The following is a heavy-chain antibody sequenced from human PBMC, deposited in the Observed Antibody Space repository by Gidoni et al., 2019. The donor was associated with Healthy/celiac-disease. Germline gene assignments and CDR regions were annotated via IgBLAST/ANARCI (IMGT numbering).Heavy chain of an antibody. D-gene: IGHD3-10*01. V-gene: IGHV4-39*01. J-gene: IGHJ3*02. CDR3: ARHLLWFGELLPDAFDI. Sequence: QLQLQESGPGLVKPSETLSLTCTVSGGSISRSSYYWGWIRQPPGKGLEWIGSIYYSGSTYYNPSLKSRVTISVDTSKNQFSLKLSSVTAADTAVYYCARHLLWFGELLPDAFDIWGQGTMVTVSS. CDR1: GGSISRSSYY. CDR2: IYYSGST.